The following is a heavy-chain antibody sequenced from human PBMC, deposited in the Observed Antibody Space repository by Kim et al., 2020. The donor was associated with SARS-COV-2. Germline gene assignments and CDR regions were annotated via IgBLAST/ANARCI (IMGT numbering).Heavy chain of an antibody. J-gene: IGHJ4*02. Sequence: SVKVSCKASGGTFSGYGVSWVRQAPGQGLEWMGKIIPIFNTKDYAQNFQGRVTITADESTGTAFMEVRSLRSEDTAGYYCAAGGMAAVETRFDYWGQGTLVTVSS. V-gene: IGHV1-69*13. D-gene: IGHD6-13*01. CDR3: AAGGMAAVETRFDY. CDR2: IIPIFNTK. CDR1: GGTFSGYG.